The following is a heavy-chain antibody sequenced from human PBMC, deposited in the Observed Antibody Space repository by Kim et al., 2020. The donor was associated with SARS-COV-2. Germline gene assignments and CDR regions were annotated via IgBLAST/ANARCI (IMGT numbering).Heavy chain of an antibody. CDR3: AREKVDPIVVVVAAHFDY. CDR1: GGTFSSYA. D-gene: IGHD2-15*01. J-gene: IGHJ4*02. Sequence: SVKVSCKASGGTFSSYAIIWVRQAPGQGLEWMGRIIPILGIANYAQKFQGRVTITADKSTSTAYMELSSLRSEDTAVYYCAREKVDPIVVVVAAHFDYWGQGTLVTVSS. CDR2: IIPILGIA. V-gene: IGHV1-69*04.